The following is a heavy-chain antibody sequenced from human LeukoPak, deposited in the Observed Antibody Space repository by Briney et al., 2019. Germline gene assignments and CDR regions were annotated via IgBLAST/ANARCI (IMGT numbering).Heavy chain of an antibody. Sequence: SETLSLTCTVSGGSVGSDDYYWNWIRQSPGKGLEWIGYIYYNGNTYYNPSLRSRVTISLDTFRNHFTLNLSSVTAADTAMYYCARGGLNSLLPYWGQGTLVAVSS. J-gene: IGHJ4*02. CDR1: GGSVGSDDYY. D-gene: IGHD2/OR15-2a*01. V-gene: IGHV4-30-4*01. CDR3: ARGGLNSLLPY. CDR2: IYYNGNT.